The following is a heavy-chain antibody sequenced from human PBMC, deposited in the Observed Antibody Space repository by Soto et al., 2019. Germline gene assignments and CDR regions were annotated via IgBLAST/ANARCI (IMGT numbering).Heavy chain of an antibody. CDR1: GYTFTSYY. V-gene: IGHV1-46*03. Sequence: GASVKVSCKASGYTFTSYYIHWVRQAPGQGLEWMGIINPSGGSTNYAQKFQGRVTMTRDTSTSTVYMELSSLRSEDTAVYYCARTAGPDQYDSSGSSYYFDSWGQGTLVTVSS. CDR2: INPSGGST. J-gene: IGHJ4*02. CDR3: ARTAGPDQYDSSGSSYYFDS. D-gene: IGHD3-22*01.